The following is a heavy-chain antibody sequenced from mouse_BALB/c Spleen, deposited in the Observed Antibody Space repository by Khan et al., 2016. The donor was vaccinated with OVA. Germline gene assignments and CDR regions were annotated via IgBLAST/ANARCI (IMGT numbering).Heavy chain of an antibody. Sequence: VQLKQSGPELVKPGASVKISCKTSGYTFTEYTMHWVKQSHGKSLEWIGGIIPNNGGTNYNQKFMFKATLTVDKSSSTAYMELRSLTSEDSAVYYCARGAYYRYDGYFDVWGAGTTVTVSS. CDR2: IIPNNGGT. V-gene: IGHV1-18*01. D-gene: IGHD2-14*01. CDR3: ARGAYYRYDGYFDV. J-gene: IGHJ1*01. CDR1: GYTFTEYT.